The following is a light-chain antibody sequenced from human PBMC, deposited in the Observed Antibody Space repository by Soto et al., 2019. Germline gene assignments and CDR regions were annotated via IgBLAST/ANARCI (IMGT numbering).Light chain of an antibody. V-gene: IGKV3-11*01. CDR1: QSVSSY. CDR2: DAS. J-gene: IGKJ4*02. CDR3: QQRSNWPST. Sequence: EIVLTQSPVTLSLSPGERATLSCRASQSVSSYLAWYQQKPGQAPMLLIYDASNRATGIPARFSGSGSGTDFTLTISRLEPEDFAVYYCQQRSNWPSTFGGGTKVEIK.